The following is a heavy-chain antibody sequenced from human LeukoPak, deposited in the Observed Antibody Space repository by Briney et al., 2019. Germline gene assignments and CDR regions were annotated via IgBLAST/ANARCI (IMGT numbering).Heavy chain of an antibody. V-gene: IGHV3-30*04. CDR3: ARGLGVVVTHFDY. Sequence: PGRSLRLSCAASGFTFSSYAMHWVRQAPGKGLEWVAVISYGGSNKYYADSVKGRFTISRDNSKNTLYLQMNSLRAEDTAVYYCARGLGVVVTHFDYWGQGTLVTVSS. CDR1: GFTFSSYA. J-gene: IGHJ4*02. CDR2: ISYGGSNK. D-gene: IGHD2-21*02.